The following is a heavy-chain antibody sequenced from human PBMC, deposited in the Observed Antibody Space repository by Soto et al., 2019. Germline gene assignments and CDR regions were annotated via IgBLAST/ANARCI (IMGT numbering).Heavy chain of an antibody. CDR3: ATDPLYSSGWTHRY. V-gene: IGHV1-24*01. D-gene: IGHD6-19*01. CDR1: GYTLTELS. J-gene: IGHJ4*02. CDR2: FDPEDGET. Sequence: ASVKVSCKVSGYTLTELSMHWVRQAPGKGLEWMGGFDPEDGETIYAQKFQGRVTVTEDTSTDTAYMELSSLRSEDTAVYYCATDPLYSSGWTHRYWGQGTLVTVSS.